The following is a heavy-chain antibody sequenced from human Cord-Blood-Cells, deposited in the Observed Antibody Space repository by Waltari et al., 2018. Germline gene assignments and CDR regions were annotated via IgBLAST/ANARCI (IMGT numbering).Heavy chain of an antibody. CDR2: ISSSSSYI. J-gene: IGHJ4*02. Sequence: EVQLVESGGGLVKPGGSLRLSCAASGFTFSSDSMNWVRQAPGKGLEWVSSISSSSSYIYYADSVKGRFTISRDNAKNSLYLQMNSLRAEDTAVYYCARDRYCSSTSCYDYWGQGTLVTVSS. V-gene: IGHV3-21*01. CDR1: GFTFSSDS. D-gene: IGHD2-2*01. CDR3: ARDRYCSSTSCYDY.